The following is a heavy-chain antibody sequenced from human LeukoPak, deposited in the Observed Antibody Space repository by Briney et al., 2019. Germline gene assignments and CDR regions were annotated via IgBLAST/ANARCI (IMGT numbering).Heavy chain of an antibody. Sequence: GGSLRLSCAASGFTFSNAWMSWVRQAPGKGLEWVGRIKSKTDGGTTDYAAPVKGRFTISRDDSKNTLYLQMNSLKTEDTAVYYCTAPPTTVTTPPSPWGQGTLVTVSS. CDR1: GFTFSNAW. CDR2: IKSKTDGGTT. CDR3: TAPPTTVTTPPSP. V-gene: IGHV3-15*01. D-gene: IGHD4-11*01. J-gene: IGHJ5*02.